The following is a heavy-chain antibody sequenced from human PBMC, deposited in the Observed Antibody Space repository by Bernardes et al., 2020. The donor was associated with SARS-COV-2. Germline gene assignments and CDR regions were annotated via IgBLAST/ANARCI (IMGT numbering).Heavy chain of an antibody. CDR3: ARRLASWGRYSYGYDMEGWFDP. CDR2: IYWDDDK. CDR1: GFSLSTSGVG. D-gene: IGHD5-18*01. Sequence: SGPTLVKPTQTLTLTCTFSGFSLSTSGVGVGWIRQPPGKALEWLALIYWDDDKRYSPSLKSRLTITKDTSKNQVVLTMTNMDPVDTATYYCARRLASWGRYSYGYDMEGWFDPWGLGTLVTVSS. V-gene: IGHV2-5*02. J-gene: IGHJ5*02.